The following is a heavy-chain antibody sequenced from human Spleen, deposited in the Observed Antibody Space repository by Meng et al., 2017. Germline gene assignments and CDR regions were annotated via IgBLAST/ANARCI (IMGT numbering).Heavy chain of an antibody. CDR2: INRYSGNT. CDR3: ARDEDISAAGKLFGDY. J-gene: IGHJ4*02. Sequence: QVQLVQSGAEVKKPGASVKVSCNPSRYTLTSDGFSWVRQAPGKGLEWMGWINRYSGNTDYAQKFQGRVTMTTDTSTSTAYMELTSLRSDDTAVYYCARDEDISAAGKLFGDYWGQGTLVTVSS. CDR1: RYTLTSDG. D-gene: IGHD6-13*01. V-gene: IGHV1-18*01.